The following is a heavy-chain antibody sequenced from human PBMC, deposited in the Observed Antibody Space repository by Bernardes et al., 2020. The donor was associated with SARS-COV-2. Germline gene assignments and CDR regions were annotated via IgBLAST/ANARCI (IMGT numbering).Heavy chain of an antibody. CDR3: AVAAGSGYICGN. CDR1: GGSISSSY. D-gene: IGHD5-18*01. J-gene: IGHJ4*02. Sequence: SDTLTRTCTVSGGSISSSYWSWIRQPPGQGLEWIGYIYYSGSTNYNPSLKSRVTISVDTSKNQFSLKLSSVTAADTAVDYCAVAAGSGYICGNWGQGTLDTGSS. CDR2: IYYSGST. V-gene: IGHV4-59*01.